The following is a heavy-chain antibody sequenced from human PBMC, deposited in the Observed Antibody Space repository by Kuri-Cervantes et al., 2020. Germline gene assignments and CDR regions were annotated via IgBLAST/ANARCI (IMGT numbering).Heavy chain of an antibody. CDR1: GFTFDDYA. J-gene: IGHJ4*02. CDR3: AKDRGRGSSHFDH. D-gene: IGHD1-26*01. CDR2: ISWDGGST. Sequence: GESLKISCAASGFTFDDYAMHWVRQAPGKGLEWVSLISWDGGSTYYADSVKGRFTISRDNSKNSLYLQMNSLRAEDTALYYCAKDRGRGSSHFDHWGQGMQVTVSS. V-gene: IGHV3-43D*04.